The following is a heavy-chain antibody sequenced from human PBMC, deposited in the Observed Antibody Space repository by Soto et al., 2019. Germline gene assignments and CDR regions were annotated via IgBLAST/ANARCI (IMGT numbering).Heavy chain of an antibody. CDR1: GFTFSSYW. V-gene: IGHV3-74*01. Sequence: GESLKISCAASGFTFSSYWMHWVRQAPGKGLVWVSRINSDGSSTSYADSVKGRFTISRDNAKNTLYLQMNSLRAEDTAVYYCARAGFEYSSSSFAFDIWGQGTMVTVSS. CDR3: ARAGFEYSSSSFAFDI. CDR2: INSDGSST. J-gene: IGHJ3*02. D-gene: IGHD6-6*01.